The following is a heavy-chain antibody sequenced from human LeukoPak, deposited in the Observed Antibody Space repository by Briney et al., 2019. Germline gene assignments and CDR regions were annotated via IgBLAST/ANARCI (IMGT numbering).Heavy chain of an antibody. V-gene: IGHV1-2*02. J-gene: IGHJ4*02. CDR2: INLNSGGT. CDR3: ARVAGGDWYYFDF. D-gene: IGHD2-21*02. CDR1: GYTFTAYY. Sequence: ASVKVSCMASGYTFTAYYMHWVRQAPGQGLEWMGWINLNSGGTNSAQKFQGRVTMTRDTSISAAYMELSRLGSDDTAVYYCARVAGGDWYYFDFWGQGTLVTVSS.